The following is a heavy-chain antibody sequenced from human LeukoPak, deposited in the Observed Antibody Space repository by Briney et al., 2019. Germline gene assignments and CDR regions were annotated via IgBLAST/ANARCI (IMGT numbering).Heavy chain of an antibody. D-gene: IGHD2-2*01. Sequence: SETLSLTCAVYGGSFSGDYWSWIRQPPGKGLEWIGEINHSGNTNYNPSLKSRVTISVDTSKNQFSLQLSSVTAADTAVYYCARGLGYCSSTSCSFDYWGQGTLVTVSS. J-gene: IGHJ4*02. V-gene: IGHV4-34*01. CDR1: GGSFSGDY. CDR2: INHSGNT. CDR3: ARGLGYCSSTSCSFDY.